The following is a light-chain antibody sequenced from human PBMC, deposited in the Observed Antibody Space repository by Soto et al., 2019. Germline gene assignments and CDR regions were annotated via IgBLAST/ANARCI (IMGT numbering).Light chain of an antibody. V-gene: IGKV1-5*03. CDR2: KAS. Sequence: DIQMTQSPSTLSASVGDSVTITCRASHSISNWLAWYQQKPVKAPKFLIYKASNLESGVPSRFSGSGSGTEFTITISSLQPADFATYYCQQYNSQSWTFGQGTKVDIK. CDR3: QQYNSQSWT. CDR1: HSISNW. J-gene: IGKJ1*01.